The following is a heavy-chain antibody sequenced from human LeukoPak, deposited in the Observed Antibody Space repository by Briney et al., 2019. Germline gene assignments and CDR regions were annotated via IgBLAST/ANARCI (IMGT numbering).Heavy chain of an antibody. CDR2: IKQDGSVR. CDR1: GFTFTNYW. V-gene: IGHV3-7*01. D-gene: IGHD6-19*01. CDR3: ARDLYSTGSFDS. J-gene: IGHJ4*02. Sequence: TGGSLRLSCATSGFTFTNYWMNWVRQAPGKGLEWLTNIKQDGSVRHYVDSVKGRFTISRDNAKNSLYLQMNSLRAEDTAVYYCARDLYSTGSFDSWGQGTLVTVSS.